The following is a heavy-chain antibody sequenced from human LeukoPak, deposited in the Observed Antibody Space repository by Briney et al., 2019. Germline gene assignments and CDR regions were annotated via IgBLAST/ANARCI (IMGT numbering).Heavy chain of an antibody. V-gene: IGHV1-69*05. J-gene: IGHJ3*02. D-gene: IGHD6-13*01. CDR2: IIPIFGTA. CDR1: GGTFSSYA. Sequence: ASVKVSCKASGGTFSSYAISWVRQAPGQGLEWMGGIIPIFGTANYAQKFQGRVTMTRDMSTSTVYMELSSLRSEDTAVYYCARERGSPRGAFDIWGQGTMVTVSS. CDR3: ARERGSPRGAFDI.